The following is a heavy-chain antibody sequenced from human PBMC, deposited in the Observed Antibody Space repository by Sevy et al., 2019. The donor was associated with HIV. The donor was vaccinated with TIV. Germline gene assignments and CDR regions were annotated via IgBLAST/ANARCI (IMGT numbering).Heavy chain of an antibody. D-gene: IGHD3-10*01. CDR3: ASTRDYYGSGSSFSHWFDP. CDR1: GGSINSRSSY. Sequence: SETLSLTCTVSGGSINSRSSYWGWIRQPPGKGLEWIGSIYYSGSTYSNPSLKSRLTMSVDTSKSQFSLKLSCVTAADTAVYYCASTRDYYGSGSSFSHWFDPWGQGILVTVSS. V-gene: IGHV4-39*01. CDR2: IYYSGST. J-gene: IGHJ5*02.